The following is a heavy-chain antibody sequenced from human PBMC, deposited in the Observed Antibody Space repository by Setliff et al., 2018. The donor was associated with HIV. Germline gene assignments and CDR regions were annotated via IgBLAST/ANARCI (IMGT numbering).Heavy chain of an antibody. CDR2: MNPNSGNT. D-gene: IGHD6-19*01. Sequence: ASVKVSCKASGYTFTSYDINWVRQATGQGLEWMGWMNPNSGNTGYAQKFQGRVTMTRNTSISTAYMELSSLGSEDTAVYYCARGLAVAGKSYYSYYYMDVWGKGTTVTVSS. CDR3: ARGLAVAGKSYYSYYYMDV. J-gene: IGHJ6*03. CDR1: GYTFTSYD. V-gene: IGHV1-8*01.